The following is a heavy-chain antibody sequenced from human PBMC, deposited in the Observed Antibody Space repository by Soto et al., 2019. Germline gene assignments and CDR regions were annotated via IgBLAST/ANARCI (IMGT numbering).Heavy chain of an antibody. CDR1: GGTFSSYA. J-gene: IGHJ5*02. CDR2: IIPIFGTA. V-gene: IGHV1-69*12. CDR3: AIDSAIGYYGDNWFDN. Sequence: QVQLVQSGAEVKKPGSSVKVSCKASGGTFSSYAISWVRQAPGQGLEWMGGIIPIFGTANYATKFQGRVTITADESTSTAYMELSSRRSENTAVYYCAIDSAIGYYGDNWFDNWGQGTLFTVCS. D-gene: IGHD3-3*01.